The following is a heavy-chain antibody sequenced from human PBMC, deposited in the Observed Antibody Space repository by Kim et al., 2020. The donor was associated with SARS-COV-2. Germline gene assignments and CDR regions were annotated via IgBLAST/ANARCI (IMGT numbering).Heavy chain of an antibody. J-gene: IGHJ6*02. V-gene: IGHV3-23*01. D-gene: IGHD3-22*01. CDR2: ITGSGGNT. CDR3: VYYYDNSGLYYYYYGMDV. CDR1: GFIFSNYA. Sequence: GGSLRLSCAASGFIFSNYAMSWVLQAPGKGLEWVSSITGSGGNTYYADSVKGRFTISRDNSKNTLYLQMNRLRAEDTAVYYCVYYYDNSGLYYYYYGMDVWGQGTTVTVSS.